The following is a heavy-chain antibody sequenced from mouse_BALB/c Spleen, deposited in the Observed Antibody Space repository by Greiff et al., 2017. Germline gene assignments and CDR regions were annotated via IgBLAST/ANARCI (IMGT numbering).Heavy chain of an antibody. CDR2: IYPGGGYT. J-gene: IGHJ3*01. CDR1: GYTFTNYW. D-gene: IGHD2-4*01. CDR3: ARGFMYDYDGPFAY. Sequence: QVQLKESGAELVRPGTSVKISCKASGYTFTNYWLGWVKQRPGHGLEWIGDIYPGGGYTNYNEKFKGKATLTADTSSSTAYMQLSSLTSEDSAVYFCARGFMYDYDGPFAYWGQGTLVTVSA. V-gene: IGHV1-63*02.